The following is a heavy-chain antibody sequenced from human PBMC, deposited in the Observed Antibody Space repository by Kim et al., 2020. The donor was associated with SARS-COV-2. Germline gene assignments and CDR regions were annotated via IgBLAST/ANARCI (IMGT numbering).Heavy chain of an antibody. V-gene: IGHV4-39*01. J-gene: IGHJ4*02. CDR3: ARLTTTLVEVDGKVFGAADY. CDR2: IYSSGIS. CDR1: DDSLTDTSFY. Sequence: SETLSLTCTVSDDSLTDTSFYWGWIRQPPGTGLEWIGTIYSSGISSYKASLQSRLTMSVDTSKKQLSLRLNSVTAADTAVYYCARLTTTLVEVDGKVFGAADYWGQGTLVTVSS. D-gene: IGHD2-15*01.